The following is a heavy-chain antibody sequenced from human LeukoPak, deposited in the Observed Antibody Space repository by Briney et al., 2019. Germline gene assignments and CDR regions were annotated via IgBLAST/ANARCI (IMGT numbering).Heavy chain of an antibody. CDR1: GFTFSGYW. CDR3: ARERGSPDLFDP. D-gene: IGHD1-14*01. CDR2: IKQDGSEK. V-gene: IGHV3-7*01. Sequence: PGGSLRLSCAASGFTFSGYWMTWVRQAPGKGLEWVASIKQDGSEKYYVDSLKGRFTISRDNAKNSLYLQMNSLRAEDTADYYCARERGSPDLFDPWGQGTLVTVSS. J-gene: IGHJ5*02.